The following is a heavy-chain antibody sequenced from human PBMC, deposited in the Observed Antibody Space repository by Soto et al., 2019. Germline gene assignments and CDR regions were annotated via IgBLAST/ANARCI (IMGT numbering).Heavy chain of an antibody. CDR2: IYHSGST. Sequence: SETLSLTCAFSGCYISSSNLWSWVRQPPGKGLEWIGEIYHSGSTNYNPSLKSRVTISVDKSKNQFSLKLSSVTAADTAVYYCARDRKWELVWHDYWGQGTLVTVSS. J-gene: IGHJ4*02. CDR3: ARDRKWELVWHDY. CDR1: GCYISSSNL. V-gene: IGHV4-4*02. D-gene: IGHD1-26*01.